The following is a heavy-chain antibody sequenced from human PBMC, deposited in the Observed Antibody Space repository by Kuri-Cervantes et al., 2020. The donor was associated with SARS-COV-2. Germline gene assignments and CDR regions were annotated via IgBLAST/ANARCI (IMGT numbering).Heavy chain of an antibody. Sequence: SETLSLTCTVSGGSISSYYGSWIRQPAGKGLEWIGRIYTSGSTNYSPALKRRVTISVYTSKNQFSLKLSSVTAADTAVYYCARVGIAARWYFDYWGQGTLVTVSS. CDR1: GGSISSYY. CDR3: ARVGIAARWYFDY. CDR2: IYTSGST. D-gene: IGHD6-6*01. J-gene: IGHJ4*02. V-gene: IGHV4-4*07.